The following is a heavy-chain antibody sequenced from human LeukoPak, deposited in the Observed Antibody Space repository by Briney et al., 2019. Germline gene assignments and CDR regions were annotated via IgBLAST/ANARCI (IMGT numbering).Heavy chain of an antibody. CDR2: MNPNSGNT. CDR3: ARNRAYGGSYFDAFDI. CDR1: GYTFTSYD. V-gene: IGHV1-8*01. Sequence: ASVKVSCKASGYTFTSYDINWVRQATGQGLEWMGWMNPNSGNTGYAQKFQGRVTMTRNTSISTAYMELESLESDDTAIYFCARNRAYGGSYFDAFDIWGQGTMVTVSS. J-gene: IGHJ3*02. D-gene: IGHD1-26*01.